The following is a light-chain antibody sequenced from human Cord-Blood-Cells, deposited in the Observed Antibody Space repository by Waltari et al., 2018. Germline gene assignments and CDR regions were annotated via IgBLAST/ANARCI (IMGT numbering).Light chain of an antibody. CDR1: SRDVVGYNY. CDR2: DVS. Sequence: QSALTQPASVSGSPGQSITIPCTATSRDVVGYNYVPWYQQHPGKAPKLIIYDVSKRPSGVSNRFSGSKSGNTASLTISGLQAEDEADYYCSSYTSSSTVVFGGGTKLTVL. CDR3: SSYTSSSTVV. V-gene: IGLV2-14*01. J-gene: IGLJ2*01.